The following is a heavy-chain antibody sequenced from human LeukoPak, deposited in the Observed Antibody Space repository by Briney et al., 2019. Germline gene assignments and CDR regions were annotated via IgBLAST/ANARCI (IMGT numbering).Heavy chain of an antibody. Sequence: PGGSLRLSCTASGFTLSGYWMHWVRQAPGKGLVWVSRIKYDGSITSYADSVKGRFTISRDNAKNSLYLQMDSLRGEDTAVYYRVRDFSRTRLERPFGYWGQGTLVTVSS. CDR2: IKYDGSIT. V-gene: IGHV3-74*01. CDR3: VRDFSRTRLERPFGY. CDR1: GFTLSGYW. D-gene: IGHD1-1*01. J-gene: IGHJ4*02.